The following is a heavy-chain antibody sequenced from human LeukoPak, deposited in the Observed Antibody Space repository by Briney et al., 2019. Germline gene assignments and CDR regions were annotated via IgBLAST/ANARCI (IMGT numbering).Heavy chain of an antibody. CDR2: INPNSGGT. CDR1: GYTFTGYY. D-gene: IGHD3-10*01. CDR3: ARASYYGSGSSLGYYYYMDV. V-gene: IGHV1-2*02. J-gene: IGHJ6*03. Sequence: GASVKVSCKASGYTFTGYYMHWVRQAPGQGLEWMGWINPNSGGTNYAQKFQGRVTMTRDTSISTAYMELSRLRSDDTAVYYCARASYYGSGSSLGYYYYMDVWGKGTTVTVSS.